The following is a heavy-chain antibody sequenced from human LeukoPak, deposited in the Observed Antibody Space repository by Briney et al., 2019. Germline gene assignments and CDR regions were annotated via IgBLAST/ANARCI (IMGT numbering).Heavy chain of an antibody. D-gene: IGHD3-22*01. CDR3: AKIGGLDYYDSSGYYY. CDR1: GFTFSSYA. J-gene: IGHJ4*02. V-gene: IGHV3-23*01. Sequence: PGGSLRLSCAASGFTFSSYAMSWVRQAPGKGLEWVSAISGSGGSTYYADSVKGRFTISRDNSKNTLYLQMNSLRAEDTAVYYCAKIGGLDYYDSSGYYYWGQGTLVTVSS. CDR2: ISGSGGST.